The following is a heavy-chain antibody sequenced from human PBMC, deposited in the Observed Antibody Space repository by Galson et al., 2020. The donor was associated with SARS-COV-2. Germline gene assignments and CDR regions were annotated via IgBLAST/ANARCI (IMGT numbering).Heavy chain of an antibody. J-gene: IGHJ6*03. CDR3: ARGLFYYYMGV. Sequence: SQTLSLTRTASGGSTSGGXXGGWIRQSPQQGLEWIGFIDXXXXTKXNPPVRGRVTISLNKSKNEFYLKLRSVTAADTAVYYCARGLFYYYMGVWGKGTTVTISS. CDR1: GGSTSGGXX. V-gene: IGHV4-61*08. CDR2: IDXXXXT.